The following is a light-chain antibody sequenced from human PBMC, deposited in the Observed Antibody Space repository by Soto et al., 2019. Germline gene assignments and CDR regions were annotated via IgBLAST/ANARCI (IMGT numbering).Light chain of an antibody. V-gene: IGKV3-20*01. CDR1: PSVSSSY. CDR2: GAS. Sequence: EIVLTQSPGTLSLSPGERATLSCRASPSVSSSYLAWYQHKPGQAPRLLIYGASSRATGIPDRFSGSGSGTDLTLTSSRLEPEEFAVYYCQQYGSSPHTFGQGTKQEIK. J-gene: IGKJ2*01. CDR3: QQYGSSPHT.